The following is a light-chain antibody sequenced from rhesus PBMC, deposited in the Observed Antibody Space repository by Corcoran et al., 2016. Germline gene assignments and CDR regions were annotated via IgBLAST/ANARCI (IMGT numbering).Light chain of an antibody. CDR3: QQHNTSPWT. Sequence: DIQMTQSPSSLSASVGDTITITCRASLDVRSFLAWYPQKPGKAPRPLIHYASNLETGVPSRVSGSGAGTDFTLPFSSLQPEDFATYSCQQHNTSPWTFGQGTKVEIK. CDR2: YAS. V-gene: IGKV1S14*01. J-gene: IGKJ1*01. CDR1: LDVRSF.